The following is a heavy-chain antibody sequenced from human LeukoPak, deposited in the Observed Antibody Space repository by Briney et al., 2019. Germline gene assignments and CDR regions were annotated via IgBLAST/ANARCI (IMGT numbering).Heavy chain of an antibody. D-gene: IGHD2-15*01. CDR2: IYYSGST. V-gene: IGHV4-39*07. CDR1: GGSISSYY. Sequence: SETLSLTCTVSGGSISSYYWGWIRQPPGKGLEWIGSIYYSGSTYYYPSLKSRVTISVDTSKNQFSLKLSSVTAADTAVYYCARDRFVRYCSGGSCYPQYNWFDPWGQGTLVTVSS. CDR3: ARDRFVRYCSGGSCYPQYNWFDP. J-gene: IGHJ5*02.